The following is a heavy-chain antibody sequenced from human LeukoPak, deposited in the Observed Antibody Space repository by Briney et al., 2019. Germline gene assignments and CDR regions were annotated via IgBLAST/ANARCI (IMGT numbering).Heavy chain of an antibody. CDR1: GGTFSSYA. CDR3: ARDYGENVWDY. J-gene: IGHJ4*02. V-gene: IGHV1-69*06. D-gene: IGHD4-17*01. CDR2: IIPIFGTA. Sequence: VTSVKVSCKASGGTFSSYAISWVRQAPGQGLEWMGGIIPIFGTANYAQKFQGRVTITADKSTSTAYMELSSLRSEDTAVYYCARDYGENVWDYWGQGTLVTVSS.